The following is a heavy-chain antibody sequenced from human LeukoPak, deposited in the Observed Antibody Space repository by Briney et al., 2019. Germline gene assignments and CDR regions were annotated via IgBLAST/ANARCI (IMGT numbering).Heavy chain of an antibody. D-gene: IGHD3-10*01. Sequence: ASVKVSCKASGYTFSGYSMHWVRQAPGQGPEWMGMINPSSGSATYAQKFQGSATMTRDTSTTTLYMELSSLRSEDTAVYYCARDWAHGSFDYWGQGTPAIVSS. CDR1: GYTFSGYS. CDR2: INPSSGSA. V-gene: IGHV1-46*01. CDR3: ARDWAHGSFDY. J-gene: IGHJ4*02.